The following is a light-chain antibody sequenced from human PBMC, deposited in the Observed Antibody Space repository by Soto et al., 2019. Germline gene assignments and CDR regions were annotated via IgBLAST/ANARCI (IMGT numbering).Light chain of an antibody. CDR2: GAS. V-gene: IGKV3-15*01. J-gene: IGKJ1*01. Sequence: EIVMTQSPATLSVSPGERATLSCRASQSVSSNLACYQQKPGQAPRLLIYGASTRATGIPARFSGSGSGTEFTLTISSLQSEDYAVYYCHQYNNWPPWTFGQGTKVDI. CDR3: HQYNNWPPWT. CDR1: QSVSSN.